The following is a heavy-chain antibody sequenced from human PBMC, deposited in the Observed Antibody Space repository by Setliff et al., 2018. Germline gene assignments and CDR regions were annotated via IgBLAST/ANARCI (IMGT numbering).Heavy chain of an antibody. J-gene: IGHJ4*02. V-gene: IGHV4-34*01. CDR2: INYLGNT. CDR3: ARDWGSGSYFLRYFDY. D-gene: IGHD1-26*01. Sequence: SSETLSLTCAVYGASFSDTYWSWIRQPPGKGLEWIGDINYLGNTNYNPSLKTRVTISVDTSKNQFSLKLSSVTAADTAVYYCARDWGSGSYFLRYFDYWGQGTLVTVSS. CDR1: GASFSDTY.